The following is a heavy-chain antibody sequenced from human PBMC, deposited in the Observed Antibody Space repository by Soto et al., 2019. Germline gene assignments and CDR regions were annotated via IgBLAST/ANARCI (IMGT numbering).Heavy chain of an antibody. Sequence: GGSMRLSCAVSGLTFSRYGMHWVRQAPGKGLEWVAVISYDGSNKYYVDSVKGRFTISRDNSKNTLYLQMNSLRAEDTAVYYCAGGWEYFDYWGQGTLVTVSS. CDR3: AGGWEYFDY. J-gene: IGHJ4*02. CDR2: ISYDGSNK. D-gene: IGHD1-26*01. CDR1: GLTFSRYG. V-gene: IGHV3-30*03.